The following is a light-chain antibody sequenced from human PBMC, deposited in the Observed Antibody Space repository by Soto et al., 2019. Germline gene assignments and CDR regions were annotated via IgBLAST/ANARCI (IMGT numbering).Light chain of an antibody. Sequence: QSALTQPASVSGSPGQSITISCTGTSSDIGSYNYVSWYQQHPGKAPKLMIYDVSKRPSGVSNRFSGSKSGNTASLIISGLQAEDEADYYCSSSTTSSTLGYVLGTGPKAPS. CDR1: SSDIGSYNY. CDR2: DVS. V-gene: IGLV2-14*03. CDR3: SSSTTSSTLGYV. J-gene: IGLJ1*01.